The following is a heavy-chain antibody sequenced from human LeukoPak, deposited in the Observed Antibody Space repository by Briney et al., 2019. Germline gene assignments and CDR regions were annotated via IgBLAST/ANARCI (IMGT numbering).Heavy chain of an antibody. D-gene: IGHD2/OR15-2a*01. CDR2: IKPDSGFT. V-gene: IGHV1-2*02. CDR1: GYTFTSYG. J-gene: IGHJ4*02. CDR3: STEDKYCKTTTCDDY. Sequence: ASVKVSCKASGYTFTSYGISWVRQAPGQGLEWMGFIKPDSGFTNYAEKFQDRVTMSRDTSITTVYMELSSLGSGDTALYYCSTEDKYCKTTTCDDYWGQGTLVTVSS.